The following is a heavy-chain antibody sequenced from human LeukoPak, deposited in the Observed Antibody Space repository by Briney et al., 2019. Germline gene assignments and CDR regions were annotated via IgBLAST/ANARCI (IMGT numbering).Heavy chain of an antibody. Sequence: PSETLSLTCAVYGGSFSGYYWSWIRQPPGKGLEWIGEINHSGSTNYNPSLKSRVTISVDTSKNQFSLKLSSVTAADTAVYYCARLWYYDYVWGSYRWLDPWGQGTLVTVSS. CDR3: ARLWYYDYVWGSYRWLDP. CDR1: GGSFSGYY. V-gene: IGHV4-34*01. D-gene: IGHD3-16*02. J-gene: IGHJ5*02. CDR2: INHSGST.